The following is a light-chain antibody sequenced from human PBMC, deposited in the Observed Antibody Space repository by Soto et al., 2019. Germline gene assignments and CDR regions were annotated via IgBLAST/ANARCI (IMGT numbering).Light chain of an antibody. V-gene: IGKV3-11*01. J-gene: IGKJ4*01. CDR1: QSVSSH. CDR2: DAS. CDR3: QQRSNWPLT. Sequence: EIVLTQSPATLSLSPGERAALSCRASQSVSSHLAWYQQKPGQAPRLLIYDASNRATGIPARFSGSGSGTDFTLIISSLEPEDLAVYXCQQRSNWPLTFGGGTKVEIK.